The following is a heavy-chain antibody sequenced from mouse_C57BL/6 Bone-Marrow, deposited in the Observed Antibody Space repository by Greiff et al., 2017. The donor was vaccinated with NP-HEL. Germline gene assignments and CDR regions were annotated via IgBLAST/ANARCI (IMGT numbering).Heavy chain of an antibody. D-gene: IGHD2-1*01. CDR1: GYTFTSYW. Sequence: QVQLQQPGAELVMPGASVKLSCKASGYTFTSYWMHWVKQRPGQGLEWIGEIDPSDSDTNYHQKFKGKSTLTVDKSSSTAYMQLSSLTSEDSAVYYCAREEVLLLGFAYWGQGTLVTVSA. V-gene: IGHV1-69*01. CDR2: IDPSDSDT. CDR3: AREEVLLLGFAY. J-gene: IGHJ3*01.